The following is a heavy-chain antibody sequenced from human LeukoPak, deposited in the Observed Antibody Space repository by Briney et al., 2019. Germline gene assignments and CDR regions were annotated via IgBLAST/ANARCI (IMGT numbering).Heavy chain of an antibody. CDR1: AFSLNNDA. V-gene: IGHV3-30*02. CDR2: IRYDGSNK. CDR3: AKLDTYYDTLYFYFMDV. J-gene: IGHJ6*03. D-gene: IGHD3-9*01. Sequence: GGSLRLSCAASAFSLNNDAMSWVRQAPGKGLEWVAFIRYDGSNKYYADSVKGRFTISRDNSKNTLYLQMNSLRAEDTAVYYCAKLDTYYDTLYFYFMDVWGKGTTVTISS.